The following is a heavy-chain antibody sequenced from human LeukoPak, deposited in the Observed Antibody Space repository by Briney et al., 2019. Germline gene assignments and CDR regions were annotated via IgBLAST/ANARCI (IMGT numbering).Heavy chain of an antibody. CDR1: GFTFSNAW. D-gene: IGHD1-26*01. CDR2: IKRKTDGGTT. CDR3: TTWDGVN. V-gene: IGHV3-15*01. Sequence: AGGSLRLSCAASGFTFSNAWMTWVRQAPGKGLEWVGHIKRKTDGGTTDYAAPVEGRFTISRDDSKNTLYLQMNSLKTEDTAVYYCTTWDGVNWGQGTMVTVSS. J-gene: IGHJ3*01.